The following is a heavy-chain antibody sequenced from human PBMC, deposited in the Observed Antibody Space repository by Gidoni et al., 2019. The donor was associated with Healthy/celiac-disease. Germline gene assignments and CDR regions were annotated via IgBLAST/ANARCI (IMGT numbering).Heavy chain of an antibody. V-gene: IGHV3-21*01. CDR2: ISSSSSYI. Sequence: EVQLVASGGGLVMPGGSLRISCAASGFTFSSHSMNWVRQAPGKGLEWVSSISSSSSYIYYADSGKGRFTISRDNAKNSLYLQMNSLRAEDTAVYYCARDGGLYCSSTSCYYYWGQGTLVTVSS. D-gene: IGHD2-2*01. J-gene: IGHJ4*02. CDR3: ARDGGLYCSSTSCYYY. CDR1: GFTFSSHS.